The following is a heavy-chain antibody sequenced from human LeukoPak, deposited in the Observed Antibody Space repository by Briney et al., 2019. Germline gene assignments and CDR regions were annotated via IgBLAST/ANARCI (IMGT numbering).Heavy chain of an antibody. CDR3: ARPSSRIYFDY. Sequence: PGGSLRLSCAATGFTFSAYWMGWVRQTPGKGLQWVANINRDGVEKYYVDSLKGRFTISRDNGMNSLYLQINNLRAEDTAVYYCARPSSRIYFDYWGQGTLVTVSS. CDR1: GFTFSAYW. V-gene: IGHV3-7*05. J-gene: IGHJ4*02. D-gene: IGHD1-14*01. CDR2: INRDGVEK.